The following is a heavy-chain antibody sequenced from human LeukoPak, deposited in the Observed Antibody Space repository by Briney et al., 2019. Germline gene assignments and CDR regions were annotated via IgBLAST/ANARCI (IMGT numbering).Heavy chain of an antibody. J-gene: IGHJ4*02. CDR3: ARDPWFYYDSSGYFQT. CDR1: GGSISSVSDC. CDR2: TYTSGST. V-gene: IGHV4-61*02. D-gene: IGHD3-22*01. Sequence: SETLSLTCTVSGGSISSVSDCWDWILQPAGNGLEWIGRTYTSGSTNYNPSLKSRVTISVDTSQNQFSLKLSSVTAADTAVYYCARDPWFYYDSSGYFQTWGQGNLVTVSS.